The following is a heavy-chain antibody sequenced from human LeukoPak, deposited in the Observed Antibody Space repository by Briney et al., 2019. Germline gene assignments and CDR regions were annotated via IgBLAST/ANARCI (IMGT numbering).Heavy chain of an antibody. J-gene: IGHJ4*02. V-gene: IGHV4-39*07. D-gene: IGHD6-19*01. CDR3: ARGGIVVATDY. Sequence: SETLSLTCTVSGGSISSSSYYWSWIRQPPGKGLEWIGEINHRGSTNYNPSLKSRVTISVDTSKNQFSLKLTSVTAADAAVYYCARGGIVVATDYWGQGTLVTVSS. CDR2: INHRGST. CDR1: GGSISSSSYY.